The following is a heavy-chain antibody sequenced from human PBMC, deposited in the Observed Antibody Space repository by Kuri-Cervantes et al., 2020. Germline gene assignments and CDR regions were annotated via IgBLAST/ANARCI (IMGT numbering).Heavy chain of an antibody. CDR1: GFTFSGSA. D-gene: IGHD2-15*01. J-gene: IGHJ4*02. Sequence: GGSLRLSCAASGFTFSGSAMHWVRQASGKGLEWVGRIRSKANSYATAYAASVKGRFTISRDDSKNTAYLQMNSLRAEDTAVYYCATGVVAATPGFVYWGQGTLVTVSS. CDR3: ATGVVAATPGFVY. CDR2: IRSKANSYAT. V-gene: IGHV3-73*01.